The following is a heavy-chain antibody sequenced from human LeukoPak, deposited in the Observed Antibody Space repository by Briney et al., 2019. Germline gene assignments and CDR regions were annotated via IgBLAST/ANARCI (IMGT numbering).Heavy chain of an antibody. J-gene: IGHJ3*02. D-gene: IGHD4-23*01. CDR3: TTNGGI. V-gene: IGHV3-73*01. CDR1: GFTFTGSA. Sequence: GGSLRLSCAASGFTFTGSAMDGVRQATGKGLEWVGRIRTKANNYAAAYAPSVKGRFTISRDDSKNTAYLQMNSLKSEDTAVYYCTTNGGIWGQGTMVTVSS. CDR2: IRTKANNYAA.